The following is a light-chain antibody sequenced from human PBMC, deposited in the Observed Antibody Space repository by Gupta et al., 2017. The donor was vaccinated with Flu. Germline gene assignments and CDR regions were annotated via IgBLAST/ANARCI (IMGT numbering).Light chain of an antibody. CDR3: QQYGSSPAYT. CDR1: QAVGDSF. CDR2: GAS. V-gene: IGKV3-20*01. Sequence: EIVLTQSPVSLSLSPGERATLSCRASQAVGDSFLAWYQQQPGQAPRLLIYGASTRATGVSDRFSGSGSGTDFTLTISWLEPEDFGVYYCQQYGSSPAYTFGQGTRLEI. J-gene: IGKJ2*01.